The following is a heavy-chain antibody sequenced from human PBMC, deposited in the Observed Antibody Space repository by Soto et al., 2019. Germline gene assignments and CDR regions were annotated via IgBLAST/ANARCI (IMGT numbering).Heavy chain of an antibody. CDR3: ARGVGPSHPGY. Sequence: SVKFSCKASGGTFSSYAISWVRQAPGQGLEWMGGIIPIFGTANYAQKFQGRVTITAXXXXSXXXMXLXXLRXEDTAVYYCARGVGPSHPGYWGRGTLVTVSS. V-gene: IGHV1-69*13. CDR2: IIPIFGTA. CDR1: GGTFSSYA. J-gene: IGHJ4*02.